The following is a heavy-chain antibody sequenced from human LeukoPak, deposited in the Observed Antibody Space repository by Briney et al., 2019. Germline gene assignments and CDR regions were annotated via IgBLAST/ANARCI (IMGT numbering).Heavy chain of an antibody. V-gene: IGHV1-2*02. Sequence: ASVKVSCKASGYSFTVYSMHWVRQAPGQGLEWMGWINPNNGGTNYAQKFEGRVTMTRDTSISTAYMELSRLRSDDTAVYYCARVYDNWFDPWGQGTLVTVSS. D-gene: IGHD2/OR15-2a*01. J-gene: IGHJ5*02. CDR3: ARVYDNWFDP. CDR1: GYSFTVYS. CDR2: INPNNGGT.